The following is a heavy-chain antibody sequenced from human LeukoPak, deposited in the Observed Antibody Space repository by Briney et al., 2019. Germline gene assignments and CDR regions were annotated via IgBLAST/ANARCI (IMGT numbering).Heavy chain of an antibody. J-gene: IGHJ4*02. CDR2: FDRENGKT. CDR1: GYSLTELS. CDR3: ATGDYGGIYFDS. D-gene: IGHD4-23*01. V-gene: IGHV1-24*01. Sequence: ASVKVSCRVSGYSLTELSIHWVRQRPGEGLEWMGGFDRENGKTLYSRDFEGRVTMTEDASLATACLHLSSLRSDDTAVYYCATGDYGGIYFDSWGQGTLPIVSS.